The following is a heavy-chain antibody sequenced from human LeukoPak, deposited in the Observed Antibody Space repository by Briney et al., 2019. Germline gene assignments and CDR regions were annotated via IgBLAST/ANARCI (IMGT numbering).Heavy chain of an antibody. CDR1: GFTFSSYG. V-gene: IGHV3-30*18. CDR3: AKDFNVLLWFGEPLDAFDI. J-gene: IGHJ3*02. D-gene: IGHD3-10*01. Sequence: GRSLRLSCAASGFTFSSYGMHWVRQAPGKGLEWVAVISYDGSNKYYADSVKGRFTISRDNSKNTLYLQMNSQRAEDTAVYYCAKDFNVLLWFGEPLDAFDIWGQGTMVTVSS. CDR2: ISYDGSNK.